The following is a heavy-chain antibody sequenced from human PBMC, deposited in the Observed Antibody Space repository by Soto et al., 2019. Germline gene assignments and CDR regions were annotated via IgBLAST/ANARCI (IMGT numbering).Heavy chain of an antibody. J-gene: IGHJ6*02. D-gene: IGHD3-10*01. Sequence: SETLSLTCTVSGGSISSGGYYWSWIRQHPGKGLEWIGYIYYSGSTYYNPSLKSRVTISVDTSKNQFSLKLSSVTAADTAVYYCARDSNPYYYGSGRVWGYYYGMDVWGQGTTVTVSS. CDR3: ARDSNPYYYGSGRVWGYYYGMDV. CDR1: GGSISSGGYY. CDR2: IYYSGST. V-gene: IGHV4-31*03.